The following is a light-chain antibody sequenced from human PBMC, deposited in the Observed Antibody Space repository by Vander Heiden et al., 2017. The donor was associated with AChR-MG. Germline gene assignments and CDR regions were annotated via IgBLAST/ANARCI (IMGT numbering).Light chain of an antibody. CDR1: SSDVGDYKY. Sequence: QSALTQPRSVSGPPGQSVTITCTGTSSDVGDYKYVSWYQQYPGKAPKLMIYDVSKRPSGVPDRFSGSKSGNTASLTISGLQAEDEADYYCCSYAGSYTWVFGGGTKLTVL. V-gene: IGLV2-11*01. CDR2: DVS. CDR3: CSYAGSYTWV. J-gene: IGLJ3*02.